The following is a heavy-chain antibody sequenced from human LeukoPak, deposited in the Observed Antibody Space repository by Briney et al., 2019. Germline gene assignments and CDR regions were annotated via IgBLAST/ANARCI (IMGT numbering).Heavy chain of an antibody. CDR2: ISAYNGNT. J-gene: IGHJ3*02. D-gene: IGHD3-10*01. V-gene: IGHV1-18*01. Sequence: ASVKVSCKASGYTFTSYGMSWVRRATGQGLEWMGWISAYNGNTNYAQKFQGRVTMTRNTSISTAYMELSSLRSEDTAVYYCARVRSITMVRGSLRGVFDIWGQGTMVTVSS. CDR3: ARVRSITMVRGSLRGVFDI. CDR1: GYTFTSYG.